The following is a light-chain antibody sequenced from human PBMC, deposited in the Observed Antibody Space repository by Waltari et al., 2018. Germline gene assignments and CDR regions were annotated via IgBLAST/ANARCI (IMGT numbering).Light chain of an antibody. J-gene: IGKJ2*01. Sequence: IRLTQSPSFLSSSVGDIVTISCRASQATGISFAWYQQKPGHAPRLLIYAASTLEGGVPPRFSGSGSRTEFTLTISSLQPEDFATYYCQQANSYPRTFGQGTKLEI. CDR2: AAS. CDR1: QATGIS. V-gene: IGKV1-9*01. CDR3: QQANSYPRT.